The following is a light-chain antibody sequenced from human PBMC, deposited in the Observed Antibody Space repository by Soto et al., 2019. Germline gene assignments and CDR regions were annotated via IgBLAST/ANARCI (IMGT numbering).Light chain of an antibody. CDR2: DVS. J-gene: IGLJ1*01. CDR3: CSYAGSYTHV. V-gene: IGLV2-11*01. Sequence: QSVLTQPRSVSGSPGQSVTISCTGTSSDVGDYNYVSWYQQHPGKAPKLMIYDVSKRPSGVPDRFSGSKSGNTASLTISGLQAEDEADYYCCSYAGSYTHVFGTGTKVTVL. CDR1: SSDVGDYNY.